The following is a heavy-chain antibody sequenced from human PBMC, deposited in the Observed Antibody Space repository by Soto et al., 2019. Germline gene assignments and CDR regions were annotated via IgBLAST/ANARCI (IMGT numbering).Heavy chain of an antibody. V-gene: IGHV1-46*02. Sequence: QVQLVQSGAEVRKPGASVRLSCETSGYNFNQYYIHWVRQAPGQGLEWMGIINLRGGTTEYAHKLRGRVTVTGATSTSTAYMQLSNLRSEDPAVYFCVRVPDDSDVPRWDYWGQGTLVTVSS. J-gene: IGHJ4*02. D-gene: IGHD4-17*01. CDR2: INLRGGTT. CDR3: VRVPDDSDVPRWDY. CDR1: GYNFNQYY.